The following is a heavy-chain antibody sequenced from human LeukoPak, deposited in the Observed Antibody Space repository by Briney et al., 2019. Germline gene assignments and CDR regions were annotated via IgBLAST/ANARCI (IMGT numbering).Heavy chain of an antibody. Sequence: SETLSLTCTVSGGSISSGRYYWGWIRQPPGKGLEWIGSMYYSGNTYYNPSLKSRVTLSVDTSKNQFSLKLSSATAADTAVYYCARVSYNWNDVLFFDYWGQGTLVTVSS. CDR1: GGSISSGRYY. D-gene: IGHD1-20*01. J-gene: IGHJ4*02. V-gene: IGHV4-39*07. CDR2: MYYSGNT. CDR3: ARVSYNWNDVLFFDY.